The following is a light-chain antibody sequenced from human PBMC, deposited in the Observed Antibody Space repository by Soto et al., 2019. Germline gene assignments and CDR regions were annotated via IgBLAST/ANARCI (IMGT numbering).Light chain of an antibody. V-gene: IGLV2-11*01. CDR2: DVS. Sequence: QSALTQPRSVSGSPGQSVAISCTGTSSDVGGYNYVSWYQQYPGKAPKLIIYDVSKRPSGVPDRFSGSKSGNTASLTISGLQAEDEADYYCCSYAGTYTLWAFGGGTKVTVL. CDR1: SSDVGGYNY. J-gene: IGLJ3*02. CDR3: CSYAGTYTLWA.